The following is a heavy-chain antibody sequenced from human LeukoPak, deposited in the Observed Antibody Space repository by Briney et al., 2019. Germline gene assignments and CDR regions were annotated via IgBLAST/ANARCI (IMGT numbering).Heavy chain of an antibody. CDR3: TTYYDFWSGYFYY. V-gene: IGHV3-15*01. Sequence: PGGSLRLSCAASGFAFNNAWMSWVRQAPGKALEWVGRIKGKTDGGTTDYAAPVKGRFTISRDDSKNTLFLQMNSLKTEDTAVYYCTTYYDFWSGYFYYWGQGTLVTVSS. D-gene: IGHD3-3*01. J-gene: IGHJ4*02. CDR2: IKGKTDGGTT. CDR1: GFAFNNAW.